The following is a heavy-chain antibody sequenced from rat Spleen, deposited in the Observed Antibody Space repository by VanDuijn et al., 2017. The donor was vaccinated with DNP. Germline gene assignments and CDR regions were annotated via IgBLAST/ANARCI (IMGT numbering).Heavy chain of an antibody. CDR2: INTDGGTT. D-gene: IGHD1-10*01. CDR1: GFTFSSYW. J-gene: IGHJ2*01. Sequence: EVQLVETGGGLVQPGRSLKLSCVASGFTFSSYWMYWIRQAPGKGLEWIASINTDGGTTYYPDPVRGRFTVSRDNAESRLYLQLNSLKSEDTATYYCARHNYNFDYWGQGVMVTVSS. V-gene: IGHV5-58*01. CDR3: ARHNYNFDY.